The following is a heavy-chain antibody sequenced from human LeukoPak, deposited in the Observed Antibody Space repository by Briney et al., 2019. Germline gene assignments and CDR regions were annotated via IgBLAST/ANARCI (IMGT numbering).Heavy chain of an antibody. CDR3: ARNFPYSKLDY. Sequence: SETLSLTCAVSGGSFSSYYWSWIRQPPGKGLEWIGEIDHSGSTNYNPSLESRVTISVDTSKSQFSLQLSSVTAADTAVYYCARNFPYSKLDYWGQGTLVTVSS. CDR1: GGSFSSYY. CDR2: IDHSGST. V-gene: IGHV4-34*01. J-gene: IGHJ4*02. D-gene: IGHD6-13*01.